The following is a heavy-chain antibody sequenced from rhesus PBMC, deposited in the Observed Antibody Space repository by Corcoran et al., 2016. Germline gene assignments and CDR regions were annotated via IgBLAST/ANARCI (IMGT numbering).Heavy chain of an antibody. J-gene: IGHJ6*01. V-gene: IGHV4-165*01. CDR2: ISGSMGRP. Sequence: QVQLQESGSGLVKPSETLSLTCAVSGGSFSGFYGGWIRQPPGKGLEWMGYISGSMGRPDYNPSLTSRVTISTDTSKNQFSLKLSSVTAADTAVYSCARESRWYGLDSWGQGVVVTVSS. CDR1: GGSFSGFY. D-gene: IGHD2-15*01. CDR3: ARESRWYGLDS.